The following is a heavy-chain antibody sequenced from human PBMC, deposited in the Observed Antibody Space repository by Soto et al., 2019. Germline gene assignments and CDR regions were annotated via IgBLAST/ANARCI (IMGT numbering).Heavy chain of an antibody. CDR3: ARGGGLTGYGY. Sequence: QVQLQESGPGLVKPSETLSLTCTVSGGSISSYYWSWIRQPPGKGLEWIGYIYYSGSTNYNPSLKSRVTISVDTSKNQFSLKLSSVTAADTAVYYCARGGGLTGYGYWGQGTLVTVSS. CDR1: GGSISSYY. D-gene: IGHD3-9*01. J-gene: IGHJ4*02. CDR2: IYYSGST. V-gene: IGHV4-59*01.